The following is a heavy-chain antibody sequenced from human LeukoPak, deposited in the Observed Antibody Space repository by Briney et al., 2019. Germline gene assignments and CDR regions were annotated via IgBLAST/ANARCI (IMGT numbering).Heavy chain of an antibody. Sequence: GGSLRLSCAASGFTFSSYGMHWVRQAPGKGLEWVAVISYDGSNKYYADSVKGRFTISRDNSKNTLYLQMNSLRAEDTAVYYCAKDLSGFFDYWGQGTLVTVSS. J-gene: IGHJ4*02. CDR2: ISYDGSNK. D-gene: IGHD5-12*01. CDR3: AKDLSGFFDY. CDR1: GFTFSSYG. V-gene: IGHV3-30*18.